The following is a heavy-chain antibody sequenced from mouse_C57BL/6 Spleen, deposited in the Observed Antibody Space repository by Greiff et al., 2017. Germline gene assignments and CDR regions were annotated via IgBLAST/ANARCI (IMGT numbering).Heavy chain of an antibody. CDR1: GYTFTSYW. CDR2: IDPSDSYT. V-gene: IGHV1-59*01. CDR3: ARPVEGSHAMDY. D-gene: IGHD1-1*01. Sequence: QVQLQQPGAELVRPGTSVKLSCKASGYTFTSYWMHWVKQRPGQGLEWIGVIDPSDSYTNYNQKFKGKATLTVDTSSSTAYMQLSSLTSEDSAVYYCARPVEGSHAMDYWGQGTSVTVSS. J-gene: IGHJ4*01.